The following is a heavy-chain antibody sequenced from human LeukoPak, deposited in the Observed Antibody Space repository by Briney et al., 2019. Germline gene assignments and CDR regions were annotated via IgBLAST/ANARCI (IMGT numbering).Heavy chain of an antibody. CDR2: INPNSGGT. J-gene: IGHJ4*02. Sequence: ASVKVSCKASGYTFTGYYMHWVRQAPGQGLEWMGWINPNSGGTNYAQKFQGWVTMTRDTSISTAYMELSRLRSDDTAVYYCADLAGYYDSSGYFYWGQGTLVTVSS. V-gene: IGHV1-2*04. D-gene: IGHD3-22*01. CDR3: ADLAGYYDSSGYFY. CDR1: GYTFTGYY.